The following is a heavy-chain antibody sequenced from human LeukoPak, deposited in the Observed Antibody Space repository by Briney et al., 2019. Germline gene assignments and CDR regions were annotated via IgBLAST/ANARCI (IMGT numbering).Heavy chain of an antibody. CDR1: GGSISSYY. Sequence: SSETLSLTCTVSGGSISSYYWSWIRQPAGKGLEWIGRIYTSGSTNYNPSLKSRVTMSVDTSKNQFSLKLSSVTAADTAVYYCAREEMNYYDSSGALDIWGQGTMVTVSS. J-gene: IGHJ3*02. CDR2: IYTSGST. D-gene: IGHD3-22*01. CDR3: AREEMNYYDSSGALDI. V-gene: IGHV4-4*07.